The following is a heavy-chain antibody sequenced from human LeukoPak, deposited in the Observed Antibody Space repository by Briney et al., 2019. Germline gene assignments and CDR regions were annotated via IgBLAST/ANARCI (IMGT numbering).Heavy chain of an antibody. V-gene: IGHV3-23*01. Sequence: GGSLRLSCAASGFTFSSYAMSWVRQAPGKGLEWVSAISGSGGSTYYADSVKGRFTISRDNSKNTLYLQMNSLRAEDTAVYYCAKGLGNYDFWSGHKTIDYWGQGTLVTVSS. CDR1: GFTFSSYA. CDR2: ISGSGGST. CDR3: AKGLGNYDFWSGHKTIDY. D-gene: IGHD3-3*01. J-gene: IGHJ4*02.